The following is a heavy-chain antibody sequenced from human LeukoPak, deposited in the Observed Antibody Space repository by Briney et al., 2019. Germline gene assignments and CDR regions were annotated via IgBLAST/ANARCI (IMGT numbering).Heavy chain of an antibody. CDR3: ARDPGDYGDYAY. CDR2: ISYDGSNK. CDR1: GFTFSSYA. J-gene: IGHJ4*02. Sequence: GGSLRLSCAASGFTFSSYAMHWVRQAPGKGLEWVAVISYDGSNKYYADSVKGRFTISRDNSKNTLYLQMNSLRAEDTAVYYCARDPGDYGDYAYWGQGTLVTVSS. D-gene: IGHD4-17*01. V-gene: IGHV3-30-3*01.